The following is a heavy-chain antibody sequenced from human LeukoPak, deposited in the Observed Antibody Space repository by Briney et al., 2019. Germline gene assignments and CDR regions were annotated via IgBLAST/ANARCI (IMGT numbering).Heavy chain of an antibody. CDR1: GGSFSGYY. V-gene: IGHV4-34*01. Sequence: PSETLSLTRAVYGGSFSGYYWSWIRQPPGKGLEWIGEINHSGSTNYNPSLKSRVTISVDTSKNQFSLKLSSVTAADTAVYYCARGGVGIQLWFSYGMDVWGQGTTVTVSS. J-gene: IGHJ6*02. D-gene: IGHD5-18*01. CDR3: ARGGVGIQLWFSYGMDV. CDR2: INHSGST.